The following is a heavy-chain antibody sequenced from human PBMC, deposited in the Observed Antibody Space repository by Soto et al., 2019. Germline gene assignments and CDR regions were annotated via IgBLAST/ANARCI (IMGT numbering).Heavy chain of an antibody. Sequence: PGGSLRLSCAASGFTFSNYAMSWARQAPGKGLEWVSAITGYGGSTYHADSVKGRFTISRDNSKNTLFLQMDRLRADDTAVYFCAKGSASGSPYYFDFWGQGTLVTVSS. CDR3: AKGSASGSPYYFDF. D-gene: IGHD6-25*01. CDR2: ITGYGGST. V-gene: IGHV3-23*01. J-gene: IGHJ4*02. CDR1: GFTFSNYA.